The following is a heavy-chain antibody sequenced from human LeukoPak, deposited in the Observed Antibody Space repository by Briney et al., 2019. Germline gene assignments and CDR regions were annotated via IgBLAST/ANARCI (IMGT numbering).Heavy chain of an antibody. CDR1: GFTFDSAW. CDR2: ISPDGGTT. Sequence: GGPLRLSCAASGFTFDSAWVHWVRQAPGRGLVWVSRISPDGGTTNYADSVKGRFIISRDNAEKTLYLQMNSLRAEDTAVYYCATAGNYRFDYWGQGTLVTVSS. D-gene: IGHD1-7*01. J-gene: IGHJ4*02. V-gene: IGHV3-74*01. CDR3: ATAGNYRFDY.